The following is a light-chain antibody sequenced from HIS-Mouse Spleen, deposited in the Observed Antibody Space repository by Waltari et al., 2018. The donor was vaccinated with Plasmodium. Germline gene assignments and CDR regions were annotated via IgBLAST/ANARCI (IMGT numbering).Light chain of an antibody. CDR1: SSDVGGYHY. J-gene: IGLJ2*01. V-gene: IGLV2-14*03. CDR3: SSYTSSSTLV. CDR2: DVS. Sequence: QSALTQPASGSGSPGQSITIPCPGTSSDVGGYHYVSWYQQHPGKAPKLMIYDVSNRPSGVSNRFSGSKSGNTASLTISGLQAEDEADYYCSSYTSSSTLVFGGGTKLTVL.